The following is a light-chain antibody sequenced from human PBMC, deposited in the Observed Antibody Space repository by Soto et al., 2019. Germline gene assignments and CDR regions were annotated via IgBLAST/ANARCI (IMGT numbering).Light chain of an antibody. CDR1: SGHNTYI. V-gene: IGLV4-69*01. CDR3: QTWGTGIRV. CDR2: VKSDGSH. J-gene: IGLJ2*01. Sequence: QLVLTQSPSASASLGASVKLTCALNSGHNTYIVAWHQQQPEKGPRYLMKVKSDGSHIRGDGIPDRFSGSSSGAERYLTISSLQSEDEADYYCQTWGTGIRVFGGGTKVTVL.